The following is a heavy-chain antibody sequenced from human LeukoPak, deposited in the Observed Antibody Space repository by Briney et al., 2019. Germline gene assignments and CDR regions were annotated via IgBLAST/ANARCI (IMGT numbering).Heavy chain of an antibody. CDR2: ISTSSSYI. D-gene: IGHD4-17*01. CDR3: ARNRGDLSYFDY. J-gene: IGHJ4*02. Sequence: GGSLRLSCTASGFTFNGYSMNWVRQAPGKGLEWVSSISTSSSYIYYADSVKGRFTISRNNTKNSLYLQMNSLRAEDTAVYYCARNRGDLSYFDYWGQGTLVTVSS. V-gene: IGHV3-21*01. CDR1: GFTFNGYS.